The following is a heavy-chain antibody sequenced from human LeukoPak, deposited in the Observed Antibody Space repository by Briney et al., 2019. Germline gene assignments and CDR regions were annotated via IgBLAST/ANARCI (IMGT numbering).Heavy chain of an antibody. V-gene: IGHV3-33*01. D-gene: IGHD5-18*01. CDR2: IWYDGSNK. J-gene: IGHJ4*02. CDR1: GFTFSSYG. Sequence: PGGSLRLSCAASGFTFSSYGMHWVRQAPGKGLEWVAVIWYDGSNKYYAASVKGRFTISRDNSHNTLYLQVNSLRAEDTALYYCARDRGYTYAHPLDYWGQGTLVTVSS. CDR3: ARDRGYTYAHPLDY.